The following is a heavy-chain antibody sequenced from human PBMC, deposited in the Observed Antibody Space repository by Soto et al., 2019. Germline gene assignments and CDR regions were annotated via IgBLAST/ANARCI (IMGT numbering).Heavy chain of an antibody. D-gene: IGHD6-13*01. V-gene: IGHV1-69*13. CDR3: VRASGAKLSSS. CDR1: GGTFSSYR. Sequence: VASVKVSCKASGGTFSSYRINWVRQAPGQGLEWAGGIVPIYRTADYAQKFQGRVTITADESARTSYMELRSLKSQDTAVYYCVRASGAKLSSSWGQGTLVTVSS. CDR2: IVPIYRTA. J-gene: IGHJ4*02.